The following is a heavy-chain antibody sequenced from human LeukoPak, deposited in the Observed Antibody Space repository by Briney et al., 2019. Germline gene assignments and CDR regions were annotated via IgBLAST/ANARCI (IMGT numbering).Heavy chain of an antibody. CDR2: IIPILGIA. J-gene: IGHJ5*02. D-gene: IGHD3-3*01. V-gene: IGHV1-69*04. Sequence: SVKVSCKASGGTFSSYAISWVRQAPGQGLEWMGRIIPILGIANYAQKFQGRVTITADKSTSTAYMELSSLRSEDTAVYYCARETITIFGVVIMSWFDPWGQGTLATVSS. CDR3: ARETITIFGVVIMSWFDP. CDR1: GGTFSSYA.